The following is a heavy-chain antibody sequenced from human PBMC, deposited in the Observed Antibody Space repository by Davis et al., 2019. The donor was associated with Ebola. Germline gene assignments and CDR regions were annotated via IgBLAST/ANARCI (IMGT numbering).Heavy chain of an antibody. Sequence: PGGSLRLSCAASGFTFSSYAMSWVRQAPGKGLEWVSSISSSGGSTYYADSVKGRFTISRDNSKNTLYLQMNSLRAEDTSVYYCASARGGSSGSRGMDVWGQGTTVTVSS. CDR1: GFTFSSYA. J-gene: IGHJ6*02. D-gene: IGHD6-25*01. CDR2: ISSSGGST. CDR3: ASARGGSSGSRGMDV. V-gene: IGHV3-23*01.